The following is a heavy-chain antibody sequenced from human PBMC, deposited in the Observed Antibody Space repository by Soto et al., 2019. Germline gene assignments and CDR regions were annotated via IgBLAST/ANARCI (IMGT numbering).Heavy chain of an antibody. V-gene: IGHV3-30*18. CDR2: ISYDGSNE. Sequence: GESLKISCAASGFTFSSYGMHWVRQAPGKGLEWVAVISYDGSNEYYADSVKGRFTISRDNSKNTLYLQMNSLRAEDTAVYYCAKDRGPVAGTFYGMDVWGQGTTVTVSS. D-gene: IGHD6-19*01. J-gene: IGHJ6*02. CDR1: GFTFSSYG. CDR3: AKDRGPVAGTFYGMDV.